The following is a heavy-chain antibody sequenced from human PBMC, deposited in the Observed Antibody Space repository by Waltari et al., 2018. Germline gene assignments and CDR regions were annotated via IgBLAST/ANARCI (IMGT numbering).Heavy chain of an antibody. J-gene: IGHJ4*02. CDR3: ARHGDYYDSSGYYLGYFDY. Sequence: QLQLQESGPGLVKPSETLSLTCTVSGGSISSSSYYWGWIRQPPGKGLEWIGSIYYRGSTSYNPSLKSRVTISVDTSKNQFSLKLSSVTAADTAVYYCARHGDYYDSSGYYLGYFDYWGQGTLVTVSS. V-gene: IGHV4-39*07. CDR1: GGSISSSSYY. D-gene: IGHD3-22*01. CDR2: IYYRGST.